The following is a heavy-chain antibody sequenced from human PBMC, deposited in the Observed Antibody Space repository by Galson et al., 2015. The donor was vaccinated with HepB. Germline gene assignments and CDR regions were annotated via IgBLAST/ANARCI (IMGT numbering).Heavy chain of an antibody. CDR2: ISDIGGST. J-gene: IGHJ4*02. CDR3: AKDQPRGGPQRGSFDS. D-gene: IGHD3-10*01. V-gene: IGHV3-23*01. Sequence: SLRLSCAASGFNFRDYAMSWVRQAPGKGLEWVSAISDIGGSTYYADSVKGRFTISRDNSKKTLYLQMNSLRLEDTAVYYCAKDQPRGGPQRGSFDSWGQGTLVTVSS. CDR1: GFNFRDYA.